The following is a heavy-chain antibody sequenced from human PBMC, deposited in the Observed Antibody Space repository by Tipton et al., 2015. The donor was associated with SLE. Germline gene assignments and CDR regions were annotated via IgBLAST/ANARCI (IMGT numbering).Heavy chain of an antibody. Sequence: TLSLTCTVSVGAISSYYWSWIRQPPGQGLEWIGHIYYSGSTNYNPSLKIRVTISVDTSKNQFSLKLSSVTAADTAVYYCARYRMGVDYWGQGTLVTVSS. CDR2: IYYSGST. CDR1: VGAISSYY. D-gene: IGHD3-16*01. V-gene: IGHV4-59*01. J-gene: IGHJ4*02. CDR3: ARYRMGVDY.